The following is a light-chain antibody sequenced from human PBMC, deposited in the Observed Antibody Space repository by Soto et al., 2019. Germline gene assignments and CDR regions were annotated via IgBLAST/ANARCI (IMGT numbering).Light chain of an antibody. V-gene: IGKV1-33*01. J-gene: IGKJ4*01. Sequence: DIQMTQSPSSLSASIGDRVTITCQASQDIKNYLNWYQQKPGKAPNLLIYDASNLKTGVPSRFSGSGSGADFTFTISSLQPEDIATYYCQHYDRLPPLSFGGGTKVEIK. CDR3: QHYDRLPPLS. CDR1: QDIKNY. CDR2: DAS.